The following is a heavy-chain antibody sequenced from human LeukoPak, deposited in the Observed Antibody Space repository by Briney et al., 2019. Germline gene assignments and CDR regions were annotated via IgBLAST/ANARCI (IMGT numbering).Heavy chain of an antibody. J-gene: IGHJ4*02. CDR1: GFTSSSYS. CDR2: ISSSSSYI. Sequence: GGSLRLSCAASGFTSSSYSMNWVRQAPGKGLKWVSSISSSSSYIYYADSVKGRFTISRDNAKNSLYLQMNSLRAEDTAVYYCARVGGRGASAAGTIDYWGQGTLVTVSS. CDR3: ARVGGRGASAAGTIDY. V-gene: IGHV3-21*01. D-gene: IGHD6-13*01.